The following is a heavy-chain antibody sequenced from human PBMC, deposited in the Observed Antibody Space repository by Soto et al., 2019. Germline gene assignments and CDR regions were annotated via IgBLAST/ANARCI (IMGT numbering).Heavy chain of an antibody. J-gene: IGHJ4*02. CDR2: IYYSGST. V-gene: IGHV4-39*01. D-gene: IGHD5-12*01. CDR3: ARLKGSGYDYIGYFDY. CDR1: GGSISSSSYY. Sequence: SETLSLTCTVSGGSISSSSYYWGWIRQPPGKGLEWIGSIYYSGSTYYNPSLKSRVTISVDTSKNQFSLKLSSVTAADTAVYYCARLKGSGYDYIGYFDYWGQGTLVTVSS.